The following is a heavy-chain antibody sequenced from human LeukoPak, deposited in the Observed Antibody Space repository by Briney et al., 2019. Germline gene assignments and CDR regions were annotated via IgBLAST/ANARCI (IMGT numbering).Heavy chain of an antibody. J-gene: IGHJ4*02. V-gene: IGHV1-18*01. Sequence: GASVKVSCKASGYTFTSYGTSWVRQAPGQGLEWMGWISAYNGNTNYAQKLQGRVTMTTDTSTSTAYMELRSLRSDDTAVYYCARVKEGRTGTTDFDYWGQGTLVTVSS. CDR3: ARVKEGRTGTTDFDY. D-gene: IGHD1-1*01. CDR1: GYTFTSYG. CDR2: ISAYNGNT.